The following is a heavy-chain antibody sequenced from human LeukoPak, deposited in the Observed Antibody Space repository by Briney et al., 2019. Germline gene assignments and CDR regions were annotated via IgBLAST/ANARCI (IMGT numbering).Heavy chain of an antibody. CDR1: GFTFSSYA. CDR2: ISASGGST. CDR3: ANQYYDILTGYSKDY. Sequence: GGSLRLSCAASGFTFSSYAMSWVRQAPGKGLEWVSGISASGGSTYYADSVKGRFTISRDNSKSTLFLQMNSLRDEDTAVYYCANQYYDILTGYSKDYWGQGTLVTVSS. J-gene: IGHJ4*02. V-gene: IGHV3-23*01. D-gene: IGHD3-9*01.